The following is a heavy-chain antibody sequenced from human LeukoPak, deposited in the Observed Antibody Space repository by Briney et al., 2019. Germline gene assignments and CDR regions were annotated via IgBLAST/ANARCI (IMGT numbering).Heavy chain of an antibody. D-gene: IGHD6-19*01. Sequence: ASVKVSCKASGYTFTSYGISWVRQAPGQGLEWMGWISAYNGNTNYAQKLQGRVTMTTDTSTSTAYMELRSLRSEDTAVYYCARTAPPLIAVAGTGWFDPWGQGTLVTVSS. J-gene: IGHJ5*02. V-gene: IGHV1-18*01. CDR2: ISAYNGNT. CDR3: ARTAPPLIAVAGTGWFDP. CDR1: GYTFTSYG.